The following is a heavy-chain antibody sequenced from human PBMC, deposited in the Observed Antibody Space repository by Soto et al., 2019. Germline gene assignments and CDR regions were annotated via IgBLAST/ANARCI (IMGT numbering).Heavy chain of an antibody. CDR3: AKGGRQWLVTSDFNY. CDR2: VSHDGRNT. J-gene: IGHJ4*02. D-gene: IGHD6-19*01. Sequence: VQLVESGGGVVQPGRSLRLSCAASGFTFSDYAMHWVRQAPGKGLEWVAVVSHDGRNTHYADSVKGRFTISRDSSKNTVSLEMTTLRAEDTAAYYCAKGGRQWLVTSDFNYWGQGALVTVSS. V-gene: IGHV3-30*18. CDR1: GFTFSDYA.